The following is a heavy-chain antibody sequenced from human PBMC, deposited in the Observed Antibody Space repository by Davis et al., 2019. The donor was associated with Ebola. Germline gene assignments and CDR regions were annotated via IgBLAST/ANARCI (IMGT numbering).Heavy chain of an antibody. J-gene: IGHJ4*02. CDR1: GDSMSSNIPA. D-gene: IGHD4-11*01. V-gene: IGHV6-1*01. Sequence: HSQTLSLTCAISGDSMSSNIPAWNWIRQSPSRGLEWLGRTYYNSKWYNDYAMYVKSRITINPDTSRNHFSLQLNSVTPEDTAVYYCARGERTVTTPLAYWGQGALVTVPS. CDR3: ARGERTVTTPLAY. CDR2: TYYNSKWYN.